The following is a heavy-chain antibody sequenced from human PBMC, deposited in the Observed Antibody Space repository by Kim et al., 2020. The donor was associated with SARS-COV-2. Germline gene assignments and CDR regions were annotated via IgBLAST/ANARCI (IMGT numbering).Heavy chain of an antibody. CDR3: TGVSRSWYNWFDP. J-gene: IGHJ5*02. CDR1: GFTFGDYA. CDR2: IRSKAYGGTT. V-gene: IGHV3-49*03. Sequence: GGSLRLSCTASGFTFGDYAMSWFRQAPGKGLEWVGFIRSKAYGGTTEYAASVKGRFTISRDDSKSIAYLQMNSLKTEDTAVYYCTGVSRSWYNWFDPWGQGTLVTVSS. D-gene: IGHD6-13*01.